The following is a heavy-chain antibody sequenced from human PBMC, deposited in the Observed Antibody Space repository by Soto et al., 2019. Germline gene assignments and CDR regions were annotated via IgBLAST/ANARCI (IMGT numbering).Heavy chain of an antibody. CDR3: AFERGMYYDILTGQNWFDP. J-gene: IGHJ5*02. CDR1: GGTFSSYA. D-gene: IGHD3-9*01. Sequence: SVKVSCKASGGTFSSYAISWVRQAPGQGLEWMGGIIPIFGTANYAQKFQGRVTITADESTSTAYMELSSLRSEDTAVYYCAFERGMYYDILTGQNWFDPWGQGILVNVSS. CDR2: IIPIFGTA. V-gene: IGHV1-69*13.